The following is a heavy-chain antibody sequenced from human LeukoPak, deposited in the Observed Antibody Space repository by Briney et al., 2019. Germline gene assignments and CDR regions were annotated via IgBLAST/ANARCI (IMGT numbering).Heavy chain of an antibody. CDR3: ARTYCSSTSCYVRPGGWLEY. V-gene: IGHV1-18*01. CDR1: GYTFTSYG. Sequence: GASVKVSCKASGYTFTSYGISWVRQAPGQGLEWMGWISAYNGNTNYAQKLQGRVTMTTDTSTSTAYMELRSLRSDDTAVYYCARTYCSSTSCYVRPGGWLEYWGQGTLVTVSS. D-gene: IGHD2-2*01. CDR2: ISAYNGNT. J-gene: IGHJ4*02.